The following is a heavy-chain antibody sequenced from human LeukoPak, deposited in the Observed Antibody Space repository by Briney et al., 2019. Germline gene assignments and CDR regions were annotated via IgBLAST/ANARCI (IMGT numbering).Heavy chain of an antibody. V-gene: IGHV4-59*12. J-gene: IGHJ4*02. CDR1: GGSISTYY. CDR3: ARGGGGDYYDSSGYYYPDY. Sequence: SETLSLTCTVSGGSISTYYWNWIRQPPGKGLEWIGYIYHSGSTNYNPSLQSRVTISVDTSKNQFSLKLSSVTAADTAVYYCARGGGGDYYDSSGYYYPDYWGQGTLVTVSS. CDR2: IYHSGST. D-gene: IGHD3-22*01.